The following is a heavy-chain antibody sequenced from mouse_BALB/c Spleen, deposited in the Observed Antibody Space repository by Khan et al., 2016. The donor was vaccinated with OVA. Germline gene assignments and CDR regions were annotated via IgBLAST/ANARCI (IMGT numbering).Heavy chain of an antibody. CDR2: IYPGTDNS. V-gene: IGHV1-76*01. CDR1: GYIFTNYW. Sequence: QVQLKQSGAELVRPGASVKLSCKTSGYIFTNYWIHWVKQRSGQGLEWIARIYPGTDNSYYNEKLKDRATLTADKSSSTVYMQLSSLKSEDSAVYFCAREEALYYFDYWGQGTTLTVSS. CDR3: AREEALYYFDY. J-gene: IGHJ2*01. D-gene: IGHD3-2*02.